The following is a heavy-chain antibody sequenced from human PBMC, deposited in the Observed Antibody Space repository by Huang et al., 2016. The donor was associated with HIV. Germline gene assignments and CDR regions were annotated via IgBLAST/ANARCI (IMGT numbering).Heavy chain of an antibody. CDR1: GFTFSSYD. Sequence: QVQLVESGGGVVQPGRSLRLSCAASGFTFSSYDMHWVRQAPVKGLDWVAVISYDGSKKYYVDSVKGRFTISRDNSKNTLYLQMNSLRAEDTAVYYCAKGRPKYYYMDVWGKGTTVTVSS. CDR2: ISYDGSKK. J-gene: IGHJ6*03. CDR3: AKGRPKYYYMDV. V-gene: IGHV3-30*18.